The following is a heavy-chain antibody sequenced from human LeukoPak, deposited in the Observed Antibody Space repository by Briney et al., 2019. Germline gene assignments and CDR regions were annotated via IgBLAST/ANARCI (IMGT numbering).Heavy chain of an antibody. CDR1: GGSISSGGYS. CDR3: ARGRDYGARSAWGAFDI. CDR2: IYHSGST. V-gene: IGHV4-30-2*01. D-gene: IGHD4-17*01. J-gene: IGHJ3*02. Sequence: PSETLSLTCAVSGGSISSGGYSWSWIRQPPGKGLEWIGYIYHSGSTYYNPSLKSRVTISVDRSKNQFSLKLSSVTAADTAVYYCARGRDYGARSAWGAFDIWGQGTMVTVSS.